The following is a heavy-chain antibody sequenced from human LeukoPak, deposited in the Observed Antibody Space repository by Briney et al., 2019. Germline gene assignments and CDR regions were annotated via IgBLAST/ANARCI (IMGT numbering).Heavy chain of an antibody. CDR2: TYYRSEWYN. Sequence: SQTLSLTCAISGDSVSSNSAAWNWIRQSPSRGLEWLGRTYYRSEWYNNYAVSVKSRITINPDTSKNQFSLQLNSVTPEDTAVYYCARGSGYDYYYGMDVWGQGTTVTVSS. D-gene: IGHD6-19*01. CDR3: ARGSGYDYYYGMDV. CDR1: GDSVSSNSAA. J-gene: IGHJ6*02. V-gene: IGHV6-1*01.